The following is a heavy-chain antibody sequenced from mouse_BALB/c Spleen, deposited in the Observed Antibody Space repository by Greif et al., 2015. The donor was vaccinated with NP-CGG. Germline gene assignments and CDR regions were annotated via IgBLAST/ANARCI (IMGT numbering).Heavy chain of an antibody. V-gene: IGHV1S126*01. J-gene: IGHJ4*01. CDR2: IDPSDSET. D-gene: IGHD1-2*01. CDR3: ARSYGYRNYYAMDY. CDR1: GYSFTSYW. Sequence: VQLQQSGPQLVRPGASVKISCKASGYSFTSYWMHWVKQRPGQGLEWIGMIDPSDSETRLNQKFKDKATLTVDKSSSTAYMQLSSPTSEDSAVYYCARSYGYRNYYAMDYWGQGTSVTVSS.